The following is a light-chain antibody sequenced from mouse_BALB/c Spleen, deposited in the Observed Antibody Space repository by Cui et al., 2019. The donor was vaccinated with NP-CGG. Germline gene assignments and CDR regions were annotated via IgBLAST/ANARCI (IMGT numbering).Light chain of an antibody. Sequence: VVTQHSALPTSPGETVTLTCRSSTGAVTTSNYANWVQEKPDHLFTGLIGGTNNRTPGVPARFSGSLIGDKAALTITGAQTEDEAIYFCALWYSNHWVFGGGTKLTVL. CDR1: TGAVTTSNY. CDR3: ALWYSNHWV. CDR2: GTN. V-gene: IGLV1*01. J-gene: IGLJ1*01.